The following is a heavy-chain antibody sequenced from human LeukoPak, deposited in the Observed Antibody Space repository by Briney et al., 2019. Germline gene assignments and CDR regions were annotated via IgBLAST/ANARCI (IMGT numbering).Heavy chain of an antibody. CDR2: INHSGDT. CDR3: ARGPSSNGDPFDS. D-gene: IGHD4-17*01. CDR1: GGSFSGYY. V-gene: IGHV4-34*01. J-gene: IGHJ4*02. Sequence: SETLSLTCAVYGGSFSGYYWSWIRQPPGKGLEWIGQINHSGDTLYDPSLKSRVIITLDTSKRHFSLRLPSVTAADTAVYYCARGPSSNGDPFDSWGQGTLVAVTS.